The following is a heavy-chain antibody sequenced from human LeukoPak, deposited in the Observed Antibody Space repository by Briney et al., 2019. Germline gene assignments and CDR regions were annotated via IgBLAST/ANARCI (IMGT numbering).Heavy chain of an antibody. Sequence: GGPLRLSCAASGFSVNRDYMSWVRQAPGKGLEWVSVIYSGGSTYYADSVKGRFTISRDSSKNTYLQMNSLRAGDTAVYYCARSTYDVLTGYQGAFDLWGQGTMVTVSS. V-gene: IGHV3-66*01. CDR2: IYSGGST. CDR3: ARSTYDVLTGYQGAFDL. J-gene: IGHJ3*01. CDR1: GFSVNRDY. D-gene: IGHD3-9*01.